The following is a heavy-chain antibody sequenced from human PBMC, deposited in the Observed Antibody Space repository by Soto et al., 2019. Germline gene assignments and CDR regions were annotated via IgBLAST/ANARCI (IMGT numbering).Heavy chain of an antibody. CDR2: IYWDDDK. CDR1: GFSLSTSGVG. V-gene: IGHV2-5*02. Sequence: QITLKESGPTLVKPTQTLTLTCTFSGFSLSTSGVGVGWIRQPPGKALEWLALIYWDDDKRYSPSLKSRLTITKDTSKNQVVLTMTNMDPVDTAPYYCAHTNGYCSSTSCYDYWGQGTLVTVSS. CDR3: AHTNGYCSSTSCYDY. D-gene: IGHD2-2*01. J-gene: IGHJ4*02.